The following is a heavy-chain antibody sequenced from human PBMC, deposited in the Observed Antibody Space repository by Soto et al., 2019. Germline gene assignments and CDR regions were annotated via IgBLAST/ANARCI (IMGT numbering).Heavy chain of an antibody. Sequence: QVQLQATGPGRVKPSQTLSLTCTFSGGSISSGGYYWSWIRQHPGKGLEWIGYIYYSGSTYYNPSLKGSVTISVDTSKNQFALKLSSVTAADTAVYYCARSINPWGQGTLVTVSS. D-gene: IGHD3-10*01. CDR2: IYYSGST. CDR3: ARSINP. CDR1: GGSISSGGYY. V-gene: IGHV4-31*03. J-gene: IGHJ5*02.